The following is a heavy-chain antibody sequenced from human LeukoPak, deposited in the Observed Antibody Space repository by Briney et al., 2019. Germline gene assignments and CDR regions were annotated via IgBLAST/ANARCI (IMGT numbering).Heavy chain of an antibody. J-gene: IGHJ6*03. CDR1: GFTFSSYA. CDR3: ARDYSIAVAGTRSDREYYYYYYMDV. V-gene: IGHV3-30*04. D-gene: IGHD6-19*01. Sequence: GGSLRLSCAASGFTFSSYAMHWVRQAPGKGLEWVAVISYDGSNKYYADSVKGRFTISRDNSKNTLYLQMNSLRAEDTAVYYCARDYSIAVAGTRSDREYYYYYYMDVWGKGTTVTVSS. CDR2: ISYDGSNK.